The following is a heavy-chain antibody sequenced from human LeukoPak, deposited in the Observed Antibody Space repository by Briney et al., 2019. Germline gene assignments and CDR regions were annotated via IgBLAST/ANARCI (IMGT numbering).Heavy chain of an antibody. D-gene: IGHD2-15*01. Sequence: GGSTRLSCAASGLAFSAYKMHWVRQAPRKGLVWVSRISTDGYTTDYADFVQGRFTASRDNTKNTWSLEMNSLRAEDTAVYYCVVGGSPGYWGQGTLVTVSS. CDR1: GLAFSAYK. V-gene: IGHV3-74*01. CDR3: VVGGSPGY. CDR2: ISTDGYTT. J-gene: IGHJ4*02.